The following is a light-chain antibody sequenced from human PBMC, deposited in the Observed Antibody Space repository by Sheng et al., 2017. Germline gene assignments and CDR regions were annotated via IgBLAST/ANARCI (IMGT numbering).Light chain of an antibody. Sequence: QSALTQPRSVSGSPGQSLTISCAGTSDNIWCLQLCLLVSSAPRPSPKLLIYDVFQRPSGVPXRFSGSQSGSTASLTISGLQAEDEADYYCCSYAGSDTWLFGGGTSLAVL. V-gene: IGLV2-11*01. CDR1: SDNIWCLQL. CDR3: CSYAGSDTWL. CDR2: DVF. J-gene: IGLJ3*02.